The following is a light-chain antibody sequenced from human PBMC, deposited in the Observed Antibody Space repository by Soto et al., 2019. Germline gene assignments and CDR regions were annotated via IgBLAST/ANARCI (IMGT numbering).Light chain of an antibody. CDR3: QHFGSSLRT. CDR1: QSFSSHF. CDR2: GTS. Sequence: IVLTQSPGTLSLSPGDRTTLSCRASQSFSSHFLAWYQQKPGQAPRLLIHGTSSRATGIPDRFSGSGSGTDFTLTINSLEPKDFAVYYCQHFGSSLRTFGQGTKVDIK. J-gene: IGKJ1*01. V-gene: IGKV3-20*01.